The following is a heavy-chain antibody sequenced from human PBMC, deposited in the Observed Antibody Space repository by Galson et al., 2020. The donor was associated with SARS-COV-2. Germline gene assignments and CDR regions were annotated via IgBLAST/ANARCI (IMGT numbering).Heavy chain of an antibody. Sequence: GESLKISCAASGFTFSSYAMHWVRQAPGKGLEWVAVISYDGSNKYYADSVKGRFTISRDNSKNTLYLQMNSLRAEDTAVYYCARDLGLGPLVGMDVWGQGTTVTVSS. CDR2: ISYDGSNK. V-gene: IGHV3-30-3*01. D-gene: IGHD3-16*01. J-gene: IGHJ6*02. CDR1: GFTFSSYA. CDR3: ARDLGLGPLVGMDV.